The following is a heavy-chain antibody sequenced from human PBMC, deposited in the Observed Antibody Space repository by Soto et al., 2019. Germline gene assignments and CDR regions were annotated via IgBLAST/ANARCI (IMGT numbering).Heavy chain of an antibody. V-gene: IGHV1-18*01. D-gene: IGHD6-13*01. CDR3: ARTYSPFDY. CDR2: ISAYNGNT. Sequence: ASVTVSCTDSVYTFTSYGSSWVRQAPGQGLEWMGWISAYNGNTNYAQKLQGRVTMTTDTSTSTAYMELRSLRSDDPAVYYCARTYSPFDYWGQGTLVTVSS. CDR1: VYTFTSYG. J-gene: IGHJ4*02.